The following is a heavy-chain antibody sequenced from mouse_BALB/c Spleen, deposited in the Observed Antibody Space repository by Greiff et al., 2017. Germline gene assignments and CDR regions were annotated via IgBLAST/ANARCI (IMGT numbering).Heavy chain of an antibody. V-gene: IGHV1-82*01. CDR3: ARGDLWFAY. Sequence: VQLQQSGPELVKPGASVKISCKASGYAFSSSWMNWVKQRPGQGLEWIGRIYPGDGDTNYNGKFKGKATLTADKSSSTAYMQLSSLTSVDSAVYFCARGDLWFAYWGQGTLVTVSA. J-gene: IGHJ3*01. CDR1: GYAFSSSW. CDR2: IYPGDGDT. D-gene: IGHD3-3*01.